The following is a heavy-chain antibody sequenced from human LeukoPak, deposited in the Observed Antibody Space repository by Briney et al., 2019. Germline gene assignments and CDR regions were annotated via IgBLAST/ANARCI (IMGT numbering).Heavy chain of an antibody. V-gene: IGHV3-30*02. Sequence: GGSLRLSCAASGFTFGSYGMHWVRQAPGKGLEWVTFIRSDGSNKYYADSVKGRFTISRDNSKNTLYLQMNTLIADDTAVYYCAKAHVAFNWNFYYFEYWGQGALVTVSS. CDR1: GFTFGSYG. CDR2: IRSDGSNK. D-gene: IGHD1-7*01. J-gene: IGHJ4*02. CDR3: AKAHVAFNWNFYYFEY.